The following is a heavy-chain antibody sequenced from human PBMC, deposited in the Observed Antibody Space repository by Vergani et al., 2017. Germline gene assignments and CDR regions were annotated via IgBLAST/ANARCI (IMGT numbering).Heavy chain of an antibody. V-gene: IGHV5-51*01. J-gene: IGHJ3*02. CDR1: GYSFTSYW. CDR3: ATLRYFDWLSTNYDAFDI. CDR2: IYPGDSYT. D-gene: IGHD3-9*01. Sequence: EVQLVQSGAEVKKPGESLKISCKGSGYSFTSYWIGWVRQMPGKGLEWMGIIYPGDSYTNYSPSFQGHVTISADKSISTAYLQWSSLKASDTAMYYCATLRYFDWLSTNYDAFDIWGQGTMVTVSS.